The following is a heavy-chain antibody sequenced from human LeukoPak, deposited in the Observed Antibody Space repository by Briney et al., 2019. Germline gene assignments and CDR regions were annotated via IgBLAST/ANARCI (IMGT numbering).Heavy chain of an antibody. V-gene: IGHV3-23*01. Sequence: GGSLRLSCAASGFTFSSYAMSWVRQAPGKGLEWVSAISGSGGSTYYADSVKGRFTISRDNSKNTLYLQMNSLRAEDTAVYCCAKPNWGYCSGGSCYSFDIWGQGTMVTVSS. CDR1: GFTFSSYA. J-gene: IGHJ3*02. CDR2: ISGSGGST. CDR3: AKPNWGYCSGGSCYSFDI. D-gene: IGHD2-15*01.